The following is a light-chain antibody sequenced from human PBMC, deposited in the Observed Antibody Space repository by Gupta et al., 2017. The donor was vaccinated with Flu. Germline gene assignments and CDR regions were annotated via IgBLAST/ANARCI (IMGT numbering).Light chain of an antibody. CDR1: QSFGGH. Sequence: PATLSVSPGESATLSCRASQSFGGHLAWYQQKPGQAPRLLIYGASTRATGIPARFSGSGSGTEFTLAINSLQSEDFAVYYCQQYDNRPVTFGQGTKVEIK. CDR2: GAS. V-gene: IGKV3-15*01. J-gene: IGKJ1*01. CDR3: QQYDNRPVT.